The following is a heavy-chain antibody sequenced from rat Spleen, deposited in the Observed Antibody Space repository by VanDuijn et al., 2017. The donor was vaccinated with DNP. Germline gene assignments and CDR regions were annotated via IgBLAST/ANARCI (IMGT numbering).Heavy chain of an antibody. D-gene: IGHD1-7*01. V-gene: IGHV3-1*01. CDR3: TRWTRYFDY. J-gene: IGHJ2*01. CDR1: DYSITNNY. CDR2: INNSGRK. Sequence: EVQLQESGPGLVKPSQSLSLTCSVTDYSITNNYWGWIRKFPGNKMEWIGHINNSGRKSYNPSLKSRLSITRETSKNQFFLQVNSVTTEDTATYYCTRWTRYFDYWGQGVMVTVSS.